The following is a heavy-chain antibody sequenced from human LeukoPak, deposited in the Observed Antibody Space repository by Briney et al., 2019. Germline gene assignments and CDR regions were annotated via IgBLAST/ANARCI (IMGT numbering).Heavy chain of an antibody. V-gene: IGHV5-51*01. CDR1: GYSFTSHW. D-gene: IGHD5-18*01. J-gene: IGHJ4*02. CDR3: ARQGYTYGYDS. CDR2: IYPGDSDS. Sequence: GESLKISCKGSGYSFTSHWIGWVRQMPGKGLEWMGIIYPGDSDSRYSPSFQGQVTMSADKSISTAYLQWSSLKASDTAMYYCARQGYTYGYDSWGQGTLVTVSS.